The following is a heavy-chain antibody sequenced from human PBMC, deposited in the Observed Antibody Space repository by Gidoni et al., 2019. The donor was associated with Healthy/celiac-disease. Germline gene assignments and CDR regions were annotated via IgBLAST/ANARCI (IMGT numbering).Heavy chain of an antibody. V-gene: IGHV3-30-3*01. CDR3: AREGENSRGGDVGAFDI. J-gene: IGHJ3*02. CDR2: ISYDGNNK. CDR1: GFTFSSYA. Sequence: QVQLVESGGGVVQPGRYLRLSCAASGFTFSSYAMHWVRQAPGKGLEWVAVISYDGNNKYYADSVKGRFTISRDNSKNTLYLQMNSLRAEDTAVYYCAREGENSRGGDVGAFDIWGQGTMVTVSS. D-gene: IGHD2-21*02.